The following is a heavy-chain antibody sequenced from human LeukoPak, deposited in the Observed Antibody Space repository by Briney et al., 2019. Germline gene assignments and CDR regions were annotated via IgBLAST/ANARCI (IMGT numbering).Heavy chain of an antibody. J-gene: IGHJ4*02. V-gene: IGHV3-64D*06. D-gene: IGHD6-19*01. CDR3: VNQISGWVY. Sequence: PGGSLRLSCSGSGXTFDRLEMHWVRQAPGKGLEYVSGIGSNGRSTYNADSVKGRFTISRDNSKNTLFLQMTSLRAEDTAVYYCVNQISGWVYWGQGTLVTVSS. CDR2: IGSNGRST. CDR1: GXTFDRLE.